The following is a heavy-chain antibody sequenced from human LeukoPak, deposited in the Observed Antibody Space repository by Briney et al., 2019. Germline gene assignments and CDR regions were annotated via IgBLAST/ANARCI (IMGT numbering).Heavy chain of an antibody. CDR3: AKDMRWSPFGENDY. Sequence: GGSLRLSCAASGFTFSSYAMSWVRQAPGKGLEWVSAISGSGGSTYYADSVKGRFTISRDNSKNTLYLQMNSLRAEDTAVYYCAKDMRWSPFGENDYWGQGTLVTVSS. D-gene: IGHD3-16*01. CDR2: ISGSGGST. V-gene: IGHV3-23*01. J-gene: IGHJ4*02. CDR1: GFTFSSYA.